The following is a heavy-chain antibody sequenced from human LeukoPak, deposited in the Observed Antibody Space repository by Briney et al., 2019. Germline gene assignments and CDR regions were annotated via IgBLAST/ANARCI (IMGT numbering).Heavy chain of an antibody. CDR2: IKQDGSEK. CDR1: GFTFSSYW. CDR3: ARDMKLELLASSGHSYGMDV. V-gene: IGHV3-7*01. J-gene: IGHJ6*02. D-gene: IGHD1-7*01. Sequence: GGSLRLSCAASGFTFSSYWMNWVRQAPGKGLEWVANIKQDGSEKYYLDSVKGRFTISRDNAKNSLCLQMNSLRAEDTAVYYCARDMKLELLASSGHSYGMDVWGQGTTVTVSS.